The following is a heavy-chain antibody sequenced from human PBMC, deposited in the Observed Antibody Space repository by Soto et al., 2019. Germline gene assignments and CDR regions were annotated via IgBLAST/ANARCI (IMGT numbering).Heavy chain of an antibody. CDR3: AKAFDYNYEGSGGHNDY. CDR2: ISGGSEST. D-gene: IGHD3-10*01. V-gene: IGHV3-23*01. Sequence: EVQLLESGGGLVQPGGSLRLSCAASGFTFSSYAMSWVRQAPGKGLAWVSAISGGSESTYFADSVKGRFSISRDNSRNALLLQMNSLRAEDTALYYCAKAFDYNYEGSGGHNDYWGQGTLVAVSS. J-gene: IGHJ4*02. CDR1: GFTFSSYA.